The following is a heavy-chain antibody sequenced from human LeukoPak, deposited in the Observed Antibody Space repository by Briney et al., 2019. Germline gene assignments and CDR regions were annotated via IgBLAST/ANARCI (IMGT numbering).Heavy chain of an antibody. V-gene: IGHV1-18*04. CDR2: INPYSGNT. J-gene: IGHJ5*02. D-gene: IGHD3-9*01. CDR3: ARDLGRYFTPNWFDP. Sequence: ASVTVSCKASGFTFTSYGISWVRQAPGQGLEWVGWINPYSGNTNYAQKLQDRVTMTTDTSTSTAYMELRSLRSDDTAVYYCARDLGRYFTPNWFDPWGQGTLVTVSS. CDR1: GFTFTSYG.